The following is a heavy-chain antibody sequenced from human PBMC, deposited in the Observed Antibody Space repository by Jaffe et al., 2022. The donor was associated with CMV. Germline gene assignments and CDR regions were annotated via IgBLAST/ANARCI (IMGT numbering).Heavy chain of an antibody. V-gene: IGHV3-72*01. D-gene: IGHD6-13*01. CDR3: AARIAAPAPEY. Sequence: EVQVVESGGGLVQPGGSLRLSCAASGFTFSDHYMDWVRQAPGKGLEWVGRSRNKANNYLSEYGASVKGRFTISRDDSKNSLYLQMNSLKTEDTAVYYCAARIAAPAPEYWGQGILVTVSS. J-gene: IGHJ4*02. CDR2: SRNKANNYLS. CDR1: GFTFSDHY.